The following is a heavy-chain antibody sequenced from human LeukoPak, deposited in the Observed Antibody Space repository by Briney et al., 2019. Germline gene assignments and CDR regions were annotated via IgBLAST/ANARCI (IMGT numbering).Heavy chain of an antibody. CDR3: AKSPLVAPNPLGDY. V-gene: IGHV3-23*01. J-gene: IGHJ4*02. D-gene: IGHD5-12*01. CDR2: ISGSGGST. CDR1: GFTFSSYA. Sequence: GGSLRLSCAASGFTFSSYAMSWVRQAPGKGLEWVSAISGSGGSTYYADSVKGRFTISRDNSKNTLYLQMNSLRAEDTAVYYCAKSPLVAPNPLGDYWGQGTLVTVSS.